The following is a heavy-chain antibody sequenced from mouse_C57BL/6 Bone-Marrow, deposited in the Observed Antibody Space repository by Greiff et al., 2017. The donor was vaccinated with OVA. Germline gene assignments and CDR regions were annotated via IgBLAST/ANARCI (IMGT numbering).Heavy chain of an antibody. Sequence: VQLQQPGAELVKPGASVKMSCKASGYTFTSYWITWVKQRPGQGLEWIGDIYPGSGSTNYNEKFKSKATLTVDTTSSTAYMQHSSLTSEDSAVYYCARRTYYSNYDGFPHWGQGTTLTVSS. V-gene: IGHV1-55*01. J-gene: IGHJ2*01. CDR3: ARRTYYSNYDGFPH. CDR2: IYPGSGST. CDR1: GYTFTSYW. D-gene: IGHD2-5*01.